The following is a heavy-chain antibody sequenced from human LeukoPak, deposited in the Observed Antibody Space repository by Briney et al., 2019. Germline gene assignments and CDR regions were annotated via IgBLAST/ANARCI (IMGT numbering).Heavy chain of an antibody. D-gene: IGHD1-1*01. CDR3: VCASRTTGG. CDR2: ISGSGGST. J-gene: IGHJ4*02. CDR1: EFTFSSYA. Sequence: PGGSLRLSCAASEFTFSSYAMSWVRQAPEKGLEWVSAISGSGGSTYYADSVKGRFTISRDNSKNTLYLQMNSLRAEDTAVYYCVCASRTTGGWGQGTLVTVSS. V-gene: IGHV3-23*01.